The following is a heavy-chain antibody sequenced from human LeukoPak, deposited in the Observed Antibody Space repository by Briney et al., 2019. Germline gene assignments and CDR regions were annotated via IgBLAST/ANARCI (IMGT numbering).Heavy chain of an antibody. Sequence: GASVKVSYKACGYTFTSYGISWVRQGPGQGLEWMGGISAYNGNTNYAQKLQGRVTMTTDTSTSTAYMELSSLRSEDMAVYYCARGVLGYSYGYRYYYMDVWGKGTTVTVSS. D-gene: IGHD5-18*01. CDR2: ISAYNGNT. V-gene: IGHV1-18*03. CDR3: ARGVLGYSYGYRYYYMDV. J-gene: IGHJ6*03. CDR1: GYTFTSYG.